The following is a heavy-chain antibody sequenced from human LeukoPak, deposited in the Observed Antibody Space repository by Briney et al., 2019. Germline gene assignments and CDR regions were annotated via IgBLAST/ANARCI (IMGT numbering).Heavy chain of an antibody. V-gene: IGHV3-53*01. CDR2: IYSGGST. J-gene: IGHJ3*02. D-gene: IGHD3-9*01. CDR1: GFTVSSNY. Sequence: GGSLRLSCAASGFTVSSNYMSWVRQAPGKGLEWVSVIYSGGSTYYADSVKGRFTISRDNSKNTLYLQMNSLRAEDTAVYYCASHVLRYFDWLSDAFDIWGQGTMVTVSS. CDR3: ASHVLRYFDWLSDAFDI.